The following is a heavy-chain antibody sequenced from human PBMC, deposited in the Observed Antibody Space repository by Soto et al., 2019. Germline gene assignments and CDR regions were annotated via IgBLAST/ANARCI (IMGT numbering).Heavy chain of an antibody. CDR1: GYSFTSWW. D-gene: IGHD3-10*01. J-gene: IGHJ4*02. CDR2: IFPGDSET. Sequence: PGESLKISCKGSGYSFTSWWIGWVRQMPGKGPEWMGIIFPGDSETRYSPSFQGQVTISVDKSISTAYLQWSSLKASDTATYYCARGGSDYGLDDWGQGTLVTVSS. CDR3: ARGGSDYGLDD. V-gene: IGHV5-51*01.